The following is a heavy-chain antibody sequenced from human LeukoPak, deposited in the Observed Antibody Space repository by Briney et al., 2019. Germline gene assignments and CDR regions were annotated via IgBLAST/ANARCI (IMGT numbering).Heavy chain of an antibody. CDR2: INPHSGGT. J-gene: IGHJ6*02. CDR1: GYTFTGYY. V-gene: IGHV1-2*02. Sequence: GASVKVSCKASGYTFTGYYMHWVRQAPGQGLEWMGWINPHSGGTNYAQKFQGRVTMTRDTSISTAYMELSRLSSDDTAVFYCARVGGYCTTTSCSYGLDVWGQGTTVTVSS. D-gene: IGHD2-2*01. CDR3: ARVGGYCTTTSCSYGLDV.